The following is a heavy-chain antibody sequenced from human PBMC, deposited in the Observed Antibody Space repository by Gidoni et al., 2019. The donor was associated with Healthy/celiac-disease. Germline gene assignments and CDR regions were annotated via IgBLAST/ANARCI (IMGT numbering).Heavy chain of an antibody. V-gene: IGHV4-59*01. CDR3: ARGYDSSGYYPGFDY. J-gene: IGHJ4*02. D-gene: IGHD3-22*01. CDR2: IYFSGST. Sequence: QVQLQASGPGLVTPSEPLSLTCTVSVGSLCSYAWSWIRQPPGKGLEWIGYIYFSGSTNYNPSLKSRVTISVDTSKNQFSLKLSSVTAADTAVYYCARGYDSSGYYPGFDYWGQGTLVTVSS. CDR1: VGSLCSYA.